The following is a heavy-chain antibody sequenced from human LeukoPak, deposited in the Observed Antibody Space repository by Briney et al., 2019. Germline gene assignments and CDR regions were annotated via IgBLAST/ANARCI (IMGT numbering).Heavy chain of an antibody. V-gene: IGHV3-48*01. CDR3: ARPLKGGWLQYFDY. J-gene: IGHJ4*02. CDR2: ISSSSSII. CDR1: GFTFSSYS. D-gene: IGHD5-24*01. Sequence: GGSLRLACAASGFTFSSYSMNWVRQAPGKGLEWVSYISSSSSIIYYADSVKGRFTISRDNAKNSLYLQMNSLRAEDTAVYYCARPLKGGWLQYFDYWGQGTLVTVSS.